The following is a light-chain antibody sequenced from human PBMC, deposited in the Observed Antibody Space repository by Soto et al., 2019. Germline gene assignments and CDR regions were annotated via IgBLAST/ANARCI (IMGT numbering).Light chain of an antibody. V-gene: IGKV1-5*03. Sequence: DIQMTLSPCTLPASVGDRVTITCRANESISTWLALYQHKPGKSSKIMIYKASRLETGVPSRFSGSGSGTDFTLTISRLQPEDFAVYYWQHCDTSRTFGQGTKVDIK. CDR2: KAS. CDR3: QHCDTSRT. J-gene: IGKJ1*01. CDR1: ESISTW.